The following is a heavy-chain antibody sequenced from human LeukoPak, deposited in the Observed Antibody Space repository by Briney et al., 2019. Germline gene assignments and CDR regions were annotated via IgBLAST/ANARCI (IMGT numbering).Heavy chain of an antibody. CDR3: ARGGIVATRYFDY. CDR1: GYTFTSYD. V-gene: IGHV1-2*02. Sequence: ASVKVSCKASGYTFTSYDINWVRQATGQGLEWMGWINPNSGGTNYAQKFQGRVTMTRDTSISTAYMELSRLRSDDTAVYYCARGGIVATRYFDYWGQGTLVTVSS. J-gene: IGHJ4*02. CDR2: INPNSGGT. D-gene: IGHD5-12*01.